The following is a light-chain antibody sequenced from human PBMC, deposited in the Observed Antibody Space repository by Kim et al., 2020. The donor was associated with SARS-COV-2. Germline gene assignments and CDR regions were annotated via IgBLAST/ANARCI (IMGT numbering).Light chain of an antibody. CDR1: STNLVAYYD. CDR3: QSYDRSLSGSV. CDR2: DNT. V-gene: IGLV1-40*01. Sequence: QMVTIPSPVSSTNLVAYYDVPLSPQVPGTAPQHLIHDNTHRPSGVPDRFSGSKSGTSASLDITGLQAEDESVYYCQSYDRSLSGSVFGGGTQLTVL. J-gene: IGLJ3*02.